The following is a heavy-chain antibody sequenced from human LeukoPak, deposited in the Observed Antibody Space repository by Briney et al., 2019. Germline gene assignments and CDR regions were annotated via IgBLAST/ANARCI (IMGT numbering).Heavy chain of an antibody. Sequence: ASVKVSCKASGYTFTSYYMHWVRQAPGQGLEWMGIINPSGGSTSYAQKFQGRVTMTRDMSTSTVYMELSSLRSEDTAVYYCARDRSGRRDGYNFDYWGQGTLVTVSS. CDR3: ARDRSGRRDGYNFDY. V-gene: IGHV1-46*01. CDR2: INPSGGST. CDR1: GYTFTSYY. D-gene: IGHD5-24*01. J-gene: IGHJ4*02.